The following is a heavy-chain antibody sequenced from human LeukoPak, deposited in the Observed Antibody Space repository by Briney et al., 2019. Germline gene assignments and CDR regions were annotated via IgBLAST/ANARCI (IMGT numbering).Heavy chain of an antibody. CDR1: GFTFSGYG. CDR3: VRMGGDLGGKILEN. Sequence: PERSLRLSCAASGFTFSGYGMHWVRQAPGKGLEWVAMIYYDGSNKYYADSVKGRFTISRDNSKNTVYLQMNSLRAEDTAVYFSVRMGGDLGGKILENWGQGTLVTVSS. CDR2: IYYDGSNK. J-gene: IGHJ4*02. V-gene: IGHV3-33*01. D-gene: IGHD3-3*01.